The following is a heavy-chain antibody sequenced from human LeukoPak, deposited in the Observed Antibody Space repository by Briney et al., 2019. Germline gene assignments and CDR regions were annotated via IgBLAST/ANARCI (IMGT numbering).Heavy chain of an antibody. D-gene: IGHD3-10*01. J-gene: IGHJ4*02. Sequence: SETLSLTCAVYGGSFSGYYWSWILQPPGKGLEWLGEINHSGSTNYNPSLKSRVTISVDTSKNQFSLKLSSVTAADTAVYYCARGAKEHYYGSGSYYLKTVYELDYWGQGTLVTVSS. CDR1: GGSFSGYY. CDR2: INHSGST. V-gene: IGHV4-34*01. CDR3: ARGAKEHYYGSGSYYLKTVYELDY.